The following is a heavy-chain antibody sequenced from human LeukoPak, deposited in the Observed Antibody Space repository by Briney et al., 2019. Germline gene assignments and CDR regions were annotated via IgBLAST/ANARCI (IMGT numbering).Heavy chain of an antibody. CDR1: GFTFSSYA. Sequence: GGSLRLSCAASGFTFSSYAMSLVRQAPGKGLEWVSAISGSGGSTYYADSVKGRFTISRDNSKNTLYLQMNSLRAEDTAVYYCAKVYGDYVLRWFDPWGQGTLVTVSS. CDR2: ISGSGGST. J-gene: IGHJ5*02. CDR3: AKVYGDYVLRWFDP. V-gene: IGHV3-23*01. D-gene: IGHD4-17*01.